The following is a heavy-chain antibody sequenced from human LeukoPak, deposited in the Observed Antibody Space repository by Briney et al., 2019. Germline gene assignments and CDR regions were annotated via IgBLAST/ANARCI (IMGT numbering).Heavy chain of an antibody. CDR2: IYYSGGT. CDR3: ASLYPFDYYDSSGVFDY. D-gene: IGHD3-22*01. V-gene: IGHV4-39*01. J-gene: IGHJ4*02. Sequence: SETLSLTCTVSGGSISSSSYYWGWIRQPPGKGLEWIGSIYYSGGTYYNPSLKSRVTISVDTSKNQFSLKLSSVTAADTAVYYCASLYPFDYYDSSGVFDYWGQGTLVTVSS. CDR1: GGSISSSSYY.